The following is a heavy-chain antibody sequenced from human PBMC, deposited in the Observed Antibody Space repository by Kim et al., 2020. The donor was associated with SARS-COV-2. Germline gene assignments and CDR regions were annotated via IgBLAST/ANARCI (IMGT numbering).Heavy chain of an antibody. CDR2: IYYSGST. Sequence: SETLSLTCTVSGGSISSGGYYWSWIRQHPGKGLEWIGYIYYSGSTYYNPSLKSRVTISVDTSKNQFSLKLSSVTAADTAVYYCARELAAAADPSAFDIWGQGTMVTVSS. CDR3: ARELAAAADPSAFDI. CDR1: GGSISSGGYY. V-gene: IGHV4-31*03. J-gene: IGHJ3*02. D-gene: IGHD6-13*01.